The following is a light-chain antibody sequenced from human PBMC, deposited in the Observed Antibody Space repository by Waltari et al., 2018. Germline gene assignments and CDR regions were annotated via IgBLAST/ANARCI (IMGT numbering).Light chain of an antibody. CDR1: QSVLYSSNSKNY. CDR2: WAS. CDR3: QQYYTTMWA. Sequence: DIVMTQSPDSLAVSLGERATINCKSSQSVLYSSNSKNYLAWYQQKPVQPPELLLYWASTRESGVPDLFSGSGSGTDFTLTISSLQAEDVAVYYCQQYYTTMWAFGQGTKVEIK. J-gene: IGKJ1*01. V-gene: IGKV4-1*01.